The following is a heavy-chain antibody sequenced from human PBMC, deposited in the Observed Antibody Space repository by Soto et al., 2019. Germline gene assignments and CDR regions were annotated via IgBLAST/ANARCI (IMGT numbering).Heavy chain of an antibody. CDR2: IWYDGSNK. Sequence: PVGSLRLSCAASGFTFSSYGMHWVRQAPGKGLEWVAVIWYDGSNKYYADSVKGRFTISRDNSKNTLYPQMNSLRAEDTAVYYCARDFGIAARPLYCFDPWGQGTLVTVS. CDR1: GFTFSSYG. J-gene: IGHJ5*02. D-gene: IGHD6-6*01. CDR3: ARDFGIAARPLYCFDP. V-gene: IGHV3-33*01.